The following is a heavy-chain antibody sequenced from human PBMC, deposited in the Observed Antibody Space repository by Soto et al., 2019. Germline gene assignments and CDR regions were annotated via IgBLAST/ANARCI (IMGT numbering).Heavy chain of an antibody. CDR3: AKEGDLRSSSWSKFDY. V-gene: IGHV3-23*01. CDR1: GFTFSSYA. D-gene: IGHD6-13*01. CDR2: ISGSGGST. Sequence: GGSLRLSCAASGFTFSSYAMSWVRQAPGKGLEWVSAISGSGGSTYYADSVKGRFTISRDNSKNTLYLQMNSLRAEDTAVYYCAKEGDLRSSSWSKFDYWGQGTLVTVSS. J-gene: IGHJ4*02.